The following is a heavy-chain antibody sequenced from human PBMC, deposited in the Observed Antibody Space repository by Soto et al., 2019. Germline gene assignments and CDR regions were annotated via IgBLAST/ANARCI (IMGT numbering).Heavy chain of an antibody. CDR2: ISGSGGST. V-gene: IGHV3-23*01. Sequence: TGGSLRLSCAASGFTFSSYAMSWVRQAPGKGLEWVSAISGSGGSTYYADSVKGRFTISRDNSKNTLYLQMNSLRAEDTAVYYCAKVIYWQAAAGTEYFQHWGQGTLVTVSS. CDR1: GFTFSSYA. D-gene: IGHD6-13*01. CDR3: AKVIYWQAAAGTEYFQH. J-gene: IGHJ1*01.